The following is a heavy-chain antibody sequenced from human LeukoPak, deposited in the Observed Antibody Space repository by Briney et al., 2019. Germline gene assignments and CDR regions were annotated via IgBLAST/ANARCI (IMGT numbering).Heavy chain of an antibody. CDR3: ARLPGGYGMDV. Sequence: ASVKVSFKASGGTFSSYAISWGRQAPGQGLEWMGRIIPILGIANYAQKFQGRVTITADKSTSTAYMELSSLRSEDTAVYYCARLPGGYGMDVWGQGTTVTVSS. J-gene: IGHJ6*02. CDR1: GGTFSSYA. CDR2: IIPILGIA. V-gene: IGHV1-69*04.